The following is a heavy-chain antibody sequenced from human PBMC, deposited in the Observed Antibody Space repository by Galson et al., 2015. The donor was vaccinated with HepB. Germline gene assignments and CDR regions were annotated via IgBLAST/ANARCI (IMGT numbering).Heavy chain of an antibody. Sequence: SLRLSCAASGFTFSSYAMHWVRQAPGKGLEWVAVISYDGSNKYYADSVKGRFTISRDNSKNTLYLQMNSLRAEDTAVYYCARVGLRLGELSLYLWVPFDYWGQGTLVTVSS. CDR1: GFTFSSYA. V-gene: IGHV3-30*04. CDR2: ISYDGSNK. CDR3: ARVGLRLGELSLYLWVPFDY. D-gene: IGHD3-16*02. J-gene: IGHJ4*02.